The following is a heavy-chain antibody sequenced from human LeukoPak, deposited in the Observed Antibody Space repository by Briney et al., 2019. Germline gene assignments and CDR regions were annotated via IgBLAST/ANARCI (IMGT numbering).Heavy chain of an antibody. Sequence: LRLSCAASGFTFDDYAMHWVRQAPGKGLEWVSGISWNSGSIGYADSVKGRFTISRDNAKNSLYLQMNSLRAEDTALYYCAKDPRRIAVAGAYFDYWGQGTLVTVSS. CDR2: ISWNSGSI. D-gene: IGHD6-19*01. CDR1: GFTFDDYA. CDR3: AKDPRRIAVAGAYFDY. V-gene: IGHV3-9*01. J-gene: IGHJ4*02.